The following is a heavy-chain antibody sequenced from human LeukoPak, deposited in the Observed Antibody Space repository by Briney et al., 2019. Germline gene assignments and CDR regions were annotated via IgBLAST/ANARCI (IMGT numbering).Heavy chain of an antibody. CDR3: AKGGVRGDIVATIGGFYFDF. CDR2: ISYDGNNK. Sequence: GGSLRLSCAASGFTFSSYGIHWVRQAPGKGLEWVAVISYDGNNKYYADSVKGRFTISRDNSKNTLYLQMNRLRAEDTAVYYCAKGGVRGDIVATIGGFYFDFWGQGTLVTVSS. V-gene: IGHV3-30*18. D-gene: IGHD5-12*01. J-gene: IGHJ4*02. CDR1: GFTFSSYG.